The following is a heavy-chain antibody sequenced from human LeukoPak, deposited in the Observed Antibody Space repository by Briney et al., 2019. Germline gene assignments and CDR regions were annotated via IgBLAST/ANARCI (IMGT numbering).Heavy chain of an antibody. CDR3: ARGGGLDV. Sequence: GGSLRLSCAASGFTVSSNYMSWVRQAPGKGLEWVSVIYSGGSTYYADSVKGRFTISRDDAKNSLYLQMSNLRAEDTAVYFCARGGGLDVWGQGATVTVSS. J-gene: IGHJ6*02. CDR2: IYSGGST. CDR1: GFTVSSNY. V-gene: IGHV3-53*01. D-gene: IGHD3-16*01.